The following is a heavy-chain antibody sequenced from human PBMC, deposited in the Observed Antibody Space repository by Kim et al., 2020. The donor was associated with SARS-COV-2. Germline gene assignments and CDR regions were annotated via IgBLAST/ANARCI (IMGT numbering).Heavy chain of an antibody. V-gene: IGHV3-30*03. CDR1: GFTFSSYG. J-gene: IGHJ4*02. CDR2: ISYDGSNK. D-gene: IGHD3-10*01. CDR3: ATWDYYGSGSYGY. Sequence: GGSLRLSCAASGFTFSSYGMHWVRQAPGKGLEWVAVISYDGSNKYYADSVKGRFTISRDNSKNTLYLQMNSLRAEDTAVYYCATWDYYGSGSYGYWGQGT.